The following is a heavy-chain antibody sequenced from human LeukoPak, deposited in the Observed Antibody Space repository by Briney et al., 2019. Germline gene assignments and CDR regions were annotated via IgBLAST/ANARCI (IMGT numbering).Heavy chain of an antibody. CDR1: GFTFSSYS. D-gene: IGHD6-19*01. J-gene: IGHJ4*02. V-gene: IGHV3-21*04. Sequence: GGSLRLSCAASGFTFSSYSMNWVRQTPGKGLEWVSSISGSGTYIYYADSVKGRFTISKDNAKNSLHLQMNSLRAEDTALYFCARGDSSGWYFDYWGQGTLVTVSS. CDR3: ARGDSSGWYFDY. CDR2: ISGSGTYI.